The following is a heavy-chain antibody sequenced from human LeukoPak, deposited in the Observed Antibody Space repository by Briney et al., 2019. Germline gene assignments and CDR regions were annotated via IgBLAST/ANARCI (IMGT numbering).Heavy chain of an antibody. CDR3: ARELGYCGHTRCHKPLDF. J-gene: IGHJ4*02. CDR1: GFTFSDYW. Sequence: GGSLRLSCVASGFTFSDYWMDWVRQVPGKALVWVIHFNGDGSSASYADSVKGRYPISRHNAKNTMYLQMNSMRGEETAVYYCARELGYCGHTRCHKPLDFWGQGTLATVSS. V-gene: IGHV3-74*01. CDR2: FNGDGSSA. D-gene: IGHD2-2*01.